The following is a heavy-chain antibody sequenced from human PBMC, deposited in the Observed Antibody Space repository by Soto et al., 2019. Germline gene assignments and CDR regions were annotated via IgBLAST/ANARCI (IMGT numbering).Heavy chain of an antibody. CDR2: IKRKIDGETT. CDR1: GFTFSDAW. Sequence: EGQLVESGGGMVMPGGSLRLSCAASGFTFSDAWMTWIRQAPGKGLQCVGRIKRKIDGETTDYAAPVKGRFTISRDDSKNTLYLQMNSLKVEDTAMYYCVTDRGGGMDVWGQGTTVTVSS. V-gene: IGHV3-15*01. D-gene: IGHD3-10*01. J-gene: IGHJ6*01. CDR3: VTDRGGGMDV.